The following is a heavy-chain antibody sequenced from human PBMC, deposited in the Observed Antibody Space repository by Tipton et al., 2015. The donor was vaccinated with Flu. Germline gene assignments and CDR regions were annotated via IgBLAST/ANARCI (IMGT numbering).Heavy chain of an antibody. D-gene: IGHD2-15*01. CDR2: IYTSGSS. Sequence: LSLTCTVSGGSISSSNYYWTWIRQPAGKGLEYIGRIYTSGSSNYNPSLESRATISVDTSKSQFSLKLSSVTAADTAVYYCARDSGAYPLGFDPWGRGTLVTVSS. V-gene: IGHV4-61*02. J-gene: IGHJ5*01. CDR3: ARDSGAYPLGFDP. CDR1: GGSISSSNYY.